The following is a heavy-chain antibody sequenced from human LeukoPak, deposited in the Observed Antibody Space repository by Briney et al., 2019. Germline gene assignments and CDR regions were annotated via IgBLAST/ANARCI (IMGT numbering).Heavy chain of an antibody. CDR3: ARDLSYGMNV. CDR1: GFSIRNYR. CDR2: INGDASLT. V-gene: IGHV3-74*01. J-gene: IGHJ6*02. D-gene: IGHD5/OR15-5a*01. Sequence: TGGSLRLSCAASGFSIRNYRMHWVRQAPRKGLVWVSQINGDASLTHYADSVKGRFTISRDDATSTVYLQMDSLRADDTAVYYCARDLSYGMNVWGRGTTVSVSS.